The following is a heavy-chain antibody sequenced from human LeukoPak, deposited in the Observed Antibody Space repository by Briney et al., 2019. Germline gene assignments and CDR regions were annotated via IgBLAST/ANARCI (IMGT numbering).Heavy chain of an antibody. V-gene: IGHV3-53*01. CDR3: ARDVDPYKYGLMFDS. CDR1: GFTVSSNY. J-gene: IGHJ4*02. CDR2: IGRSETE. Sequence: GGSLRLSCAASGFTVSSNYMRWVRAALGKGLERGSPFIGRSETEHYADSVKGRFTISRDNSKNILYVQMNSLSPEDTAIYYCARDVDPYKYGLMFDSWGQGTLVTVSS. D-gene: IGHD5-18*01.